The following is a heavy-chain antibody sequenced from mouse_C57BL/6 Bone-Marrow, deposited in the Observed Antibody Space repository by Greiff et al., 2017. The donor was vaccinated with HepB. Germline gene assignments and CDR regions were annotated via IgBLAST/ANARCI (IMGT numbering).Heavy chain of an antibody. CDR1: GYAFTNYL. V-gene: IGHV1-54*01. CDR2: INPGSGGT. Sequence: VKVVESGAELVRPGTSVKVSCKASGYAFTNYLIEWVKQRPGQGLEWIGVINPGSGGTNYNEKFKGKATLTADKSSSTAYMQLSSLTSEDSAVYFCARGEAQATLYAMDYWGQGTSVTVSS. D-gene: IGHD3-2*02. J-gene: IGHJ4*01. CDR3: ARGEAQATLYAMDY.